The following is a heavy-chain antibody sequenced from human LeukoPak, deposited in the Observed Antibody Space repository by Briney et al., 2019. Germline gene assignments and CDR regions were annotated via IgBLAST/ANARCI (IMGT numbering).Heavy chain of an antibody. CDR1: GFSSSGQW. V-gene: IGHV3-7*05. CDR3: AYRNNFEY. CDR2: IKADGSEK. D-gene: IGHD1-26*01. J-gene: IGHJ4*02. Sequence: GGSRRLSCAASGFSSSGQWMKWVRHLPGKGLEWVANIKADGSEKYYVDSVTGRFNISRDDPKRTGDLQMDSLRAADTAIYYCAYRNNFEYWGQGALVTVSS.